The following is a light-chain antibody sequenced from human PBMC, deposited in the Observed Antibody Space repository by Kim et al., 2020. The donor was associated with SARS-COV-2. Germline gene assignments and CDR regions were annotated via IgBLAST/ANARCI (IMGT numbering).Light chain of an antibody. Sequence: DIQMTQSPSSLSASVGDRVTITCRASQGISNYLAWYQQKPGKVPKLLIYAASTLQSGVPSRFSGSGSGTEFTLTISGLQPEDVSTYYCQKYNSAPRTFGQGTKVDIK. V-gene: IGKV1-27*01. CDR2: AAS. CDR3: QKYNSAPRT. CDR1: QGISNY. J-gene: IGKJ1*01.